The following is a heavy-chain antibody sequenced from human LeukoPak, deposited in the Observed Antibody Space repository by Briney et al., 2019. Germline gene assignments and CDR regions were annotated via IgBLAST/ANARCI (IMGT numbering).Heavy chain of an antibody. Sequence: GGSLRLSCAASGFTFSSYGMNWVRQAPGKGLEWVSSISSSSSSYISYADSVKGRFTISRDNAKNSLYLQMNSLRAEDTAIYYCARDGRPLHSNYADYFDYWGQGTLVTVSS. CDR2: ISSSSSSYI. CDR3: ARDGRPLHSNYADYFDY. V-gene: IGHV3-21*06. D-gene: IGHD4-11*01. CDR1: GFTFSSYG. J-gene: IGHJ4*02.